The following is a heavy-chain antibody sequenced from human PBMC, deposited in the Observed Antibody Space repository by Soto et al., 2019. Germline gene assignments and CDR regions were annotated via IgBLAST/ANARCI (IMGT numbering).Heavy chain of an antibody. V-gene: IGHV3-23*01. CDR3: AKGKTSGWYYFDS. CDR1: GFTFSSYA. CDR2: ISASGRDT. D-gene: IGHD6-19*01. J-gene: IGHJ4*02. Sequence: VGSLRLSCAASGFTFSSYAMSWVRQAPGKGLEWVSGISASGRDTYFADSVKDRSTISRDSSKNTLYLQMNSLRAEDTAIYHCAKGKTSGWYYFDSWGQGTRVTVSS.